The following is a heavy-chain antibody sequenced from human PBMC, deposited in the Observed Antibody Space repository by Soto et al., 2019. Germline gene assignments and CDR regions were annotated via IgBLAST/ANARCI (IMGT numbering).Heavy chain of an antibody. CDR3: ARDIDSTFDH. J-gene: IGHJ4*02. CDR2: IWYDGSNK. V-gene: IGHV3-33*01. Sequence: GGSLRLSCAASGFTFSSYGMHWVRQAPGKGLEWVAVIWYDGSNKYYADSVKGRFTISRDNSRNSVVVQMNSVRVDDTAVYYCARDIDSTFDHWGQGTLVTVSS. CDR1: GFTFSSYG. D-gene: IGHD2-21*01.